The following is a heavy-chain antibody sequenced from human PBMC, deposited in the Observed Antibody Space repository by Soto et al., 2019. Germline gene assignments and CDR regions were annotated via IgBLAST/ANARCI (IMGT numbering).Heavy chain of an antibody. CDR2: ISPSDGST. V-gene: IGHV1-46*01. J-gene: IGHJ6*02. D-gene: IGHD6-25*01. CDR1: GFTFTNYF. CDR3: ARGDGRGSSGFYYYYGMDV. Sequence: QVQLVQAGAEVKKPGASVKVSCKASGFTFTNYFFHWVRQAPRQGLEWMGIISPSDGSTNYVQSLQGRGTMTSDTSTSTVYMELSRLRSEDTAVYYCARGDGRGSSGFYYYYGMDVWGHGTTVTVSS.